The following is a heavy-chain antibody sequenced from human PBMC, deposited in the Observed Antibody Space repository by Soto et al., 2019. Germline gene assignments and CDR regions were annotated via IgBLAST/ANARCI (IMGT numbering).Heavy chain of an antibody. CDR1: GFTFSSYA. V-gene: IGHV3-23*01. D-gene: IGHD3-9*01. CDR3: AKALSFRGYDILTGYPELDY. Sequence: GGSLRLSCAASGFTFSSYAMSWVRQAPGKGLEWVSAISGSGGSTYYADSVKGRFTISRDNSKNTLYLQMNSLRAEDTAVYYCAKALSFRGYDILTGYPELDYWGQGTLVTVSS. J-gene: IGHJ4*02. CDR2: ISGSGGST.